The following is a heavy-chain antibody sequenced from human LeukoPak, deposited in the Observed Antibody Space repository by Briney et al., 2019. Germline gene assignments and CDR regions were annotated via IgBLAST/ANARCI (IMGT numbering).Heavy chain of an antibody. Sequence: GRSLRLSCAASGFTFSSYGIHWVRQAPGKGLGWVAVISYDGSNKYYADSVKGRFTISRDNSKNTLYLQMNSLRAEDTAVYYCAKDKSGEFDYWGQGTLVTVSS. V-gene: IGHV3-30*18. J-gene: IGHJ4*02. CDR2: ISYDGSNK. CDR1: GFTFSSYG. CDR3: AKDKSGEFDY. D-gene: IGHD1-26*01.